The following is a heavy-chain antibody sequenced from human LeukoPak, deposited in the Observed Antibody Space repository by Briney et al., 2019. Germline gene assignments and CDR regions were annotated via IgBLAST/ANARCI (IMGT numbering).Heavy chain of an antibody. J-gene: IGHJ6*02. V-gene: IGHV3-23*01. D-gene: IGHD4-17*01. CDR2: ISGSGGST. CDR1: GLTFSNYA. CDR3: ARVARTGTTPIDYYYYGMDV. Sequence: GGSLRLSCAASGLTFSNYAMNWVRQAPGRGLEWVSAISGSGGSTYYAGSVKGRFTISRDNSKSTLYLQMNSLRAEDTAVYYCARVARTGTTPIDYYYYGMDVWGQGTTVTVSS.